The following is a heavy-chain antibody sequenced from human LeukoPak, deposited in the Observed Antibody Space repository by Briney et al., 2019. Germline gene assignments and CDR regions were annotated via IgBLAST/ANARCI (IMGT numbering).Heavy chain of an antibody. CDR3: ARDLRGYCSGTSCYDNWFDP. D-gene: IGHD2-2*01. J-gene: IGHJ5*02. Sequence: PGGSLRLSCAASGFTFSSYSMNWVRQAPGKGLEWVSYISSSGGTIYYADSVEGRFTISRDNAKNSLYLQMNSLRAEDTAVYYCARDLRGYCSGTSCYDNWFDPWGQGTLVTVSS. V-gene: IGHV3-48*01. CDR1: GFTFSSYS. CDR2: ISSSGGTI.